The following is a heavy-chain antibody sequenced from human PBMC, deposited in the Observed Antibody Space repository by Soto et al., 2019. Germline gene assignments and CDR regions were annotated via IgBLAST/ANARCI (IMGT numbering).Heavy chain of an antibody. D-gene: IGHD1-26*01. CDR2: ISYDGSNK. CDR1: GFTFSSYG. J-gene: IGHJ6*02. V-gene: IGHV3-30*18. Sequence: PGGSLRLSCAASGFTFSSYGMHRVRQAPGKGLEWVAVISYDGSNKYYADSVKGRFTISRDNSKNTLYLQMNSLRAEDTAVYYCAKDPNSGSYLGYYYYGMDVWGQGTTVTVSS. CDR3: AKDPNSGSYLGYYYYGMDV.